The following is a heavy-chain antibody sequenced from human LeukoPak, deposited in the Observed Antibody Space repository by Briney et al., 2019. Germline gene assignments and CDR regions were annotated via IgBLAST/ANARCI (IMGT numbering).Heavy chain of an antibody. J-gene: IGHJ4*02. CDR3: AKDDYGDYIFDY. V-gene: IGHV3-23*01. CDR1: GFTFSSYA. D-gene: IGHD4-17*01. Sequence: GGSLRLSCAASGFTFSSYAMSWVRQAPGKGLEWVSAISGSGGSTYYADSVRGRFTISRDNSKNTLYLQMNSLRAEDTAVYYCAKDDYGDYIFDYWGQGTLVTVSS. CDR2: ISGSGGST.